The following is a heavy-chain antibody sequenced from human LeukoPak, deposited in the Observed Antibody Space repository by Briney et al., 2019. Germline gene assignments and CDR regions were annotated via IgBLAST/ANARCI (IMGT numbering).Heavy chain of an antibody. CDR2: ISWNSGSI. V-gene: IGHV3-9*01. CDR3: AKGSLRSGFDY. Sequence: GRSLRLSCAASGFTFDDYAMHWVRHAPGKGLEWVSGISWNSGSIGYADSVKGRFTISRDNAKNSLYLQMNSLRAEDTALYYCAKGSLRSGFDYWGQGTLVTVSS. CDR1: GFTFDDYA. D-gene: IGHD3-10*01. J-gene: IGHJ4*02.